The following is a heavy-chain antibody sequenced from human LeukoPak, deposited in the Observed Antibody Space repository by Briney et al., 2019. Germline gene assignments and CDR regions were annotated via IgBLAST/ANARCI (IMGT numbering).Heavy chain of an antibody. V-gene: IGHV3-23*01. D-gene: IGHD4-17*01. CDR3: AKDRGYHYGATDY. CDR2: VSGSGGST. Sequence: GGSLRLSCAASGLTFSSYAMSWVRQAPGKGLEWVSVVSGSGGSTFYADSVKGRFTISRDNSKNTLYLQMNSLRAEDTGVYYCAKDRGYHYGATDYWGQGTLVTVSS. J-gene: IGHJ4*02. CDR1: GLTFSSYA.